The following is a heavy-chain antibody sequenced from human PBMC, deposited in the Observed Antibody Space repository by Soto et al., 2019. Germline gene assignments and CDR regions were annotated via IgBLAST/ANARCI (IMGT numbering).Heavy chain of an antibody. Sequence: GGSLRLSCAASGFTFSSYAMSWVRQAPGKGLEWVSAISGSGGSTYYADSVKGRFTISRDNSKNTLYLQMNSLRAEDTAVYYCAKGHIAARRPYYYYGMDVWGQGTTVTVSS. V-gene: IGHV3-23*01. CDR2: ISGSGGST. D-gene: IGHD6-6*01. CDR3: AKGHIAARRPYYYYGMDV. CDR1: GFTFSSYA. J-gene: IGHJ6*02.